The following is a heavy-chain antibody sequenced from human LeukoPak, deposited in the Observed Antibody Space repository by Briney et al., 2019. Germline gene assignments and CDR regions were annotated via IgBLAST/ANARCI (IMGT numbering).Heavy chain of an antibody. V-gene: IGHV4-34*01. CDR2: INHSGST. CDR3: ARGSPNWFDP. Sequence: SETLTLTCAVYGGSFSGYYWSWIRQPPGKGLEWIGEINHSGSTNYNPSLKSRVTISVDTSKNQFSLKLSSVTAADTAVYYCARGSPNWFDPWGQGTLVTVSS. CDR1: GGSFSGYY. J-gene: IGHJ5*02.